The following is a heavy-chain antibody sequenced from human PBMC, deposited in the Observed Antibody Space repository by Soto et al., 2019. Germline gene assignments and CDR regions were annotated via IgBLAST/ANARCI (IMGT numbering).Heavy chain of an antibody. J-gene: IGHJ5*02. CDR2: IYWNDDK. CDR3: AHRSSMVRDYNWFDP. CDR1: GFSLSTGGVG. D-gene: IGHD3-10*01. Sequence: SGPTLVNPTQTLTLTCTFSGFSLSTGGVGVGWIRQPPGKALEWLALIYWNDDKRYSPSLKSRLTITKDTSKNQVVLTMTNMDPVDTATYYCAHRSSMVRDYNWFDPWGQGTLVTVSS. V-gene: IGHV2-5*01.